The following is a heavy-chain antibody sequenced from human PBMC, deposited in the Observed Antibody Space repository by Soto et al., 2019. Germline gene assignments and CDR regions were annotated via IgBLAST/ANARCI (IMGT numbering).Heavy chain of an antibody. CDR1: GGSISSSSYY. J-gene: IGHJ4*02. Sequence: QLQLQESGPGLVKPSETLSLTCTVSGGSISSSSYYWGWIRQPPGKGLEWIGRIYYSGSTYYNSSPKSRATISVDTSKNQFSLKLSSVTAADSAVYCCATLWGQDWGQGTLVTVSS. V-gene: IGHV4-39*01. CDR3: ATLWGQD. CDR2: IYYSGST. D-gene: IGHD3-10*01.